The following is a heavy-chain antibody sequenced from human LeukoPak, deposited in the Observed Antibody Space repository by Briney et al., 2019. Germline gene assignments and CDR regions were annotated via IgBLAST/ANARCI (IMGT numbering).Heavy chain of an antibody. J-gene: IGHJ3*02. CDR1: GYTFTSYG. Sequence: ASVKVSCKASGYTFTSYGISWVRRAPGQGLECMGWISTYNGNTNYAQKLQGRVTMTTDTSTSTAYMELRSLRSDDTAVYYCARDRPYDFWSGYSDAFDIWGQGTMVTVSS. CDR2: ISTYNGNT. V-gene: IGHV1-18*01. CDR3: ARDRPYDFWSGYSDAFDI. D-gene: IGHD3-3*01.